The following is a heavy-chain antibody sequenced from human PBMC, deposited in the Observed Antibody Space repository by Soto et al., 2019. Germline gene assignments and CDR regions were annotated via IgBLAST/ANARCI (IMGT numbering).Heavy chain of an antibody. V-gene: IGHV3-73*01. J-gene: IGHJ4*02. CDR2: IRDRAYNYAT. CDR3: TRLISAAQDY. Sequence: EVLLVESGGGLVQPGGSLKLSCAASGFVFKDSSIHWVRQASGKGLAWVGRIRDRAYNYATAYAASVEGRFTISRDDSDNTAYLHMSSLKTEDTAIYYCTRLISAAQDYWGQGTQVTVSS. CDR1: GFVFKDSS. D-gene: IGHD3-10*01.